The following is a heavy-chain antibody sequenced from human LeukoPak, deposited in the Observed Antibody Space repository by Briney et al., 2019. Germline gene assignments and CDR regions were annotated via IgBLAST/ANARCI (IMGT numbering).Heavy chain of an antibody. Sequence: SETLSLTCTVSGGSIGSSNWWSWVRQPPGKGLEWIGEVYHSGSTNYNPSLKSRVTISVDKSKNQFSLKLSSVTAADTAVYYCARDEAAEDYGMDVWGQGTTVTVSS. CDR3: ARDEAAEDYGMDV. J-gene: IGHJ6*02. D-gene: IGHD6-13*01. CDR1: GGSIGSSNW. CDR2: VYHSGST. V-gene: IGHV4-4*02.